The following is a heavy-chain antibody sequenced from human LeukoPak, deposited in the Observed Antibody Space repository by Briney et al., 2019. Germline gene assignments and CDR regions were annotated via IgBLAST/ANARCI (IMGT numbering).Heavy chain of an antibody. D-gene: IGHD5-12*01. Sequence: GGSPRLSCAASGFTFSSYAMSWVRQAPGKGLEWVSAISGSRLTTYYADSVKGRFTVSRDNSRNTLYLQMNSLRAEDTAVYYCAKGGSAYDSRGVDYWGQGTLVTVSS. J-gene: IGHJ4*02. CDR1: GFTFSSYA. CDR3: AKGGSAYDSRGVDY. CDR2: ISGSRLTT. V-gene: IGHV3-23*01.